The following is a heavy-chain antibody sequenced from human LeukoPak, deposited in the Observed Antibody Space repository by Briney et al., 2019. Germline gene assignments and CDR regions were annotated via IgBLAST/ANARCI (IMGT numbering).Heavy chain of an antibody. Sequence: GGSLRLSCAASGFTFSSYAMSWVRQAPGKGLEWVSAISGSGGSTYYADSVKGRFTISREQRKNSLYLQMNSLRAEDTAVYYCAREVGANDYWGQGTLVTVSS. CDR1: GFTFSSYA. J-gene: IGHJ4*02. CDR3: AREVGANDY. CDR2: ISGSGGST. V-gene: IGHV3-23*01. D-gene: IGHD1-26*01.